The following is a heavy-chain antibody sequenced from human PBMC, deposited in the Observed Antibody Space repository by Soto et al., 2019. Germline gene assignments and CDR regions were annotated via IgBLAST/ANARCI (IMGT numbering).Heavy chain of an antibody. CDR2: ISAYNGNT. Sequence: QVQLVQSGAEVKKPGASVKVSCKASGYTFSSYGISWVRQAPGQGLEWMGWISAYNGNTNVAQKLQGRVAMNTDTSTRTAFMELGSLISDDTAVYYCARDAVRGVIGTYYYYNLDVWGQGTTVTGSS. D-gene: IGHD3-10*01. V-gene: IGHV1-18*01. CDR1: GYTFSSYG. CDR3: ARDAVRGVIGTYYYYNLDV. J-gene: IGHJ6*02.